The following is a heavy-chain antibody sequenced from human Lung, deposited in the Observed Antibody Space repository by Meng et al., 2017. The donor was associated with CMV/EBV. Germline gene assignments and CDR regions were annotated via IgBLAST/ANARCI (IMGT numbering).Heavy chain of an antibody. Sequence: QITLKASVPTLVKPPQTLTLTCTFSGFSLSSSGVGLGWIRQPPGKALECHAIIYGDDEKRYSPSLESRLTVTKDTSKNQVVLTMTNMVPVDTATYYCARAAARPSDWFDPWGQGTLVTVSS. D-gene: IGHD6-6*01. V-gene: IGHV2-5*02. CDR2: IYGDDEK. CDR3: ARAAARPSDWFDP. CDR1: GFSLSSSGVG. J-gene: IGHJ5*02.